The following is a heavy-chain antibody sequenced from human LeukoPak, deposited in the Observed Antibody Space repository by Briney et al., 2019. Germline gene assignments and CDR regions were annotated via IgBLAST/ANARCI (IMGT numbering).Heavy chain of an antibody. V-gene: IGHV1-69*13. CDR1: GGTFSSYA. J-gene: IGHJ6*02. CDR2: IIPIFGTA. D-gene: IGHD2-2*01. CDR3: ASRIDVSRLGGVDDYYGMDV. Sequence: ASVKVSCKASGGTFSSYAISWVRQAPGQGLEWMGGIIPIFGTANYAQKFQGRVTITADESTSTAYMELSSLRSEDTAVYYCASRIDVSRLGGVDDYYGMDVWGQGTTVTVSS.